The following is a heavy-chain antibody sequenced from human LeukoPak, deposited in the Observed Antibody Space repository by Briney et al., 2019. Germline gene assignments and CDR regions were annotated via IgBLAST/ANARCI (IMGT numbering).Heavy chain of an antibody. CDR3: VRGTDCSATTCYPLSAFDS. CDR1: GFLFSDFG. Sequence: GGPLRLSCVASGFLFSDFGMNWVRQVPGKGLEWVAFISSRGPSTFYAESVKGRFTVSRDTGKKSLDLQMTSLRVEDTAAYYCVRGTDCSATTCYPLSAFDSWGQGTLVTVSS. J-gene: IGHJ4*02. D-gene: IGHD2-2*01. CDR2: ISSRGPST. V-gene: IGHV3-21*04.